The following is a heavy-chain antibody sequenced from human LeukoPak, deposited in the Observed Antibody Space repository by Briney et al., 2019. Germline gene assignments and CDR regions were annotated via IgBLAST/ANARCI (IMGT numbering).Heavy chain of an antibody. D-gene: IGHD4-11*01. V-gene: IGHV3-30*18. CDR2: ISYDGSNK. Sequence: PRGSLRLSCAASGFTLSSYGMYWVRQAPGKGLEWVAVISYDGSNKYYADSVRGRFTISRDNSKNTLYLQMNSLRAEDTAVYYCAKILPDTVTADYWGQGTLVIVSS. J-gene: IGHJ4*02. CDR1: GFTLSSYG. CDR3: AKILPDTVTADY.